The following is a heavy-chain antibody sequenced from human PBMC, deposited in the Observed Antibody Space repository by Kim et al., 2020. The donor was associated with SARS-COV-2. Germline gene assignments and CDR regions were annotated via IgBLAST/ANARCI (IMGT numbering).Heavy chain of an antibody. J-gene: IGHJ5*02. Sequence: SETLSLTCAVYGGSFSGYYWSWIRQPPGKGLEWIGEINHSGSTNYNPSLKSRVTISVDTSKNQFSLKLSSVTAADTAVYYCARGHFGIFRNSGYCSSTSCDSLRFGRWFDPWGQGTLVTVSS. CDR2: INHSGST. CDR1: GGSFSGYY. CDR3: ARGHFGIFRNSGYCSSTSCDSLRFGRWFDP. D-gene: IGHD2-2*02. V-gene: IGHV4-34*01.